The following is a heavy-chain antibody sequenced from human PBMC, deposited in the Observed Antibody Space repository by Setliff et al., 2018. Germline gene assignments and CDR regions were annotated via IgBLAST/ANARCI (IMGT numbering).Heavy chain of an antibody. CDR2: INHSGTT. J-gene: IGHJ4*02. CDR1: GGSFSSFY. V-gene: IGHV4-34*01. Sequence: PSETLSLTCAVYGGSFSSFYWSWIRQPPGKGLEWIGEINHSGTTTYNPSLKSRVTISVDTSRKQFSLRLTPVTAADTAVYYCAKFGPLDLTGDWAFDNWGQGTLVTVSS. D-gene: IGHD7-27*01. CDR3: AKFGPLDLTGDWAFDN.